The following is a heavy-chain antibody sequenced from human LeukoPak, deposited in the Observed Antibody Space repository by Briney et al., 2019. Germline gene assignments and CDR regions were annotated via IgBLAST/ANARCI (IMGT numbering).Heavy chain of an antibody. V-gene: IGHV4-59*01. CDR3: ARFGGPHAFDV. CDR1: GGSTTKYY. CDR2: INYSGSI. Sequence: SQTLSLTSTVSGGSTTKYYCSWIRQPPGKGLEWIAYINYSGSINYNPSLKSRVTISVDTSKNHFSLTLSSVTAADTAVYYCARFGGPHAFDVWGQGTLVTVSS. J-gene: IGHJ3*01. D-gene: IGHD3-3*01.